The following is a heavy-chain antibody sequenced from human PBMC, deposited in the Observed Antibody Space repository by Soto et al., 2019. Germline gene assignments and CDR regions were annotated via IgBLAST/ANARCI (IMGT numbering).Heavy chain of an antibody. Sequence: QVQLVQSGAEVKKPGSSVKVSCNTSGGTFNSFAISWVRQAPGQGLEWMGGVIPNFETTYYAQKFQGRLTIAADESTATAYMELSCLRSEDTAVYYCARDQGLYVHTGMVIDYYGMDVWGQGTTVTVSS. V-gene: IGHV1-69*01. J-gene: IGHJ6*02. CDR1: GGTFNSFA. CDR3: ARDQGLYVHTGMVIDYYGMDV. CDR2: VIPNFETT. D-gene: IGHD5-18*01.